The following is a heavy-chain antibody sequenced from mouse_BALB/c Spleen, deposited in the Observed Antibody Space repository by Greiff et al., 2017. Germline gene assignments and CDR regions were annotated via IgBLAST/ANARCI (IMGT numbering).Heavy chain of an antibody. D-gene: IGHD1-1*01. CDR3: ARHYGSSYDWYFDV. J-gene: IGHJ1*01. V-gene: IGHV3-8*02. CDR2: ISYSGST. Sequence: DVKLVESGPSLVKPSQTLSLTCSVTGDSITSGYWNWIRKFPGNKLEYMGYISYSGSTYYNPSLKSRISITRDTSKNQYYLQLNSVTTEDTATYYCARHYGSSYDWYFDVWGAGTTVTVSS. CDR1: GDSITSGY.